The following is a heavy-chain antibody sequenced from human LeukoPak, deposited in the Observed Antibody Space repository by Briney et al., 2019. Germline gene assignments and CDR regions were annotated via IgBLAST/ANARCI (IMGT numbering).Heavy chain of an antibody. J-gene: IGHJ4*02. V-gene: IGHV4-59*12. D-gene: IGHD6-13*01. CDR3: ARGVYIAAAQYGY. Sequence: SETLSLTCTVSGDSMSRNYWSWIRQSPGKGLEWIGYVFYRGGTNYNPSLRGRATLSVDASKNQVSLKLNSVTAADTAVYYCARGVYIAAAQYGYWGQGTLVTVSS. CDR1: GDSMSRNY. CDR2: VFYRGGT.